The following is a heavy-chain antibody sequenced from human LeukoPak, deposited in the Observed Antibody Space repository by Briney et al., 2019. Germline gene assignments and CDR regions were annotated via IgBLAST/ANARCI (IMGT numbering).Heavy chain of an antibody. CDR2: IKQDGSEK. J-gene: IGHJ6*02. CDR3: ARGNSSSWFGYYYYYGMYV. CDR1: GFTFSSYW. D-gene: IGHD6-13*01. Sequence: GGSLRLSCAASGFTFSSYWMSWVRQAPGKGLEWVANIKQDGSEKYYVDSVKGRFTISRDNAKNSLYLQMNSLRAEDTAVYYCARGNSSSWFGYYYYYGMYVWGQGTTVTVSS. V-gene: IGHV3-7*04.